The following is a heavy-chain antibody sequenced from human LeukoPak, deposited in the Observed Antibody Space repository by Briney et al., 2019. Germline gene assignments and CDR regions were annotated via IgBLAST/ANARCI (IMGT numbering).Heavy chain of an antibody. CDR3: AKDGHLPGDYEPDYFDY. D-gene: IGHD4-17*01. V-gene: IGHV3-30*18. Sequence: GGSLRLSCAASGFTFSSYWMSWVRQAPGKGLEWVAVISYDGSNKYYADSVKGRFTISRDNSKNTLYLQMNSLRAEDTAVYYCAKDGHLPGDYEPDYFDYWGQGTLVTVSS. CDR2: ISYDGSNK. J-gene: IGHJ4*02. CDR1: GFTFSSYW.